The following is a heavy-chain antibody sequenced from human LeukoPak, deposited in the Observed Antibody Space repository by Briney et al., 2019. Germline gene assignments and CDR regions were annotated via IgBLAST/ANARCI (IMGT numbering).Heavy chain of an antibody. CDR2: ISSSSSYI. V-gene: IGHV3-21*01. J-gene: IGHJ4*02. D-gene: IGHD3-3*01. CDR3: ARGGQWLRFLSYFDY. Sequence: GGSLRLSCAASGFIVSSNYMSWVRQAPGKGLEWVSSISSSSSYIYYADSVKGRFTISRDNAKNSLYLQMNSLRAEDTAVYYCARGGQWLRFLSYFDYWGQGTLVTVSS. CDR1: GFIVSSNY.